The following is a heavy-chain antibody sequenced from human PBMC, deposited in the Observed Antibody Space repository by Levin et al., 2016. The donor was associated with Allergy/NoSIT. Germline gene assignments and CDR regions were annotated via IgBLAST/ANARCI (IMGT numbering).Heavy chain of an antibody. D-gene: IGHD2-15*01. Sequence: GGSLRLSCAASGFNFISYAMHWVRQAPGKGLEWVAVISFDGNDKYYADSVKGRFTISRDNPENTLYLQIDSLRADDTAVYYCAKFDGWQLLDYWGQGTLVTVSS. V-gene: IGHV3-30-3*01. CDR1: GFNFISYA. CDR3: AKFDGWQLLDY. J-gene: IGHJ4*02. CDR2: ISFDGNDK.